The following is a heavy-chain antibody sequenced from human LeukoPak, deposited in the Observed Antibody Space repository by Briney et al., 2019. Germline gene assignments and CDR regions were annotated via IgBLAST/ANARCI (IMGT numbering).Heavy chain of an antibody. Sequence: ASVKVSCKASGYTFTSYYMHWVRQAPGQGLEWMGIINPSGGSTSYAQKFQGRVTMTRDTSTSTVYMELSSLRSEDTAVYYCARDPAVVVPLSYMDVWGKGTTVTISS. CDR1: GYTFTSYY. CDR3: ARDPAVVVPLSYMDV. J-gene: IGHJ6*03. CDR2: INPSGGST. V-gene: IGHV1-46*01. D-gene: IGHD2-2*01.